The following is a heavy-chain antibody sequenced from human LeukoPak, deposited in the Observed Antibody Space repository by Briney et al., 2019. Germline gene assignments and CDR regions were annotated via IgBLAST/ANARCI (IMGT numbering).Heavy chain of an antibody. D-gene: IGHD6-19*01. V-gene: IGHV3-30*18. CDR1: GFTFSSYG. CDR2: ISNDGSNK. Sequence: GGSLRLSCTASGFTFSSYGMHWVRQAPGKGLEWVAVISNDGSNKFYADSVKGRITISRDNSKNTLYLQMNSLRVEDTAVYYCAQDRGSGYLDYWGQGTLVTVSS. J-gene: IGHJ4*02. CDR3: AQDRGSGYLDY.